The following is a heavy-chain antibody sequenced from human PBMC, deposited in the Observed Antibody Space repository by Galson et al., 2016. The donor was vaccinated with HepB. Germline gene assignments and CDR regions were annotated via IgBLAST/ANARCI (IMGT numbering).Heavy chain of an antibody. Sequence: SETLSLTCTVSGGSISSSNYYWGWIRQPPGKGLEWIGIIYYSGSPYYNPSLKSRVTISVDTSKNQFSLKLSSVTAADAAVYYCARSLRGSGYDQDAFDIWGQGTMVTVSS. V-gene: IGHV4-39*01. CDR2: IYYSGSP. D-gene: IGHD5-12*01. J-gene: IGHJ3*02. CDR3: ARSLRGSGYDQDAFDI. CDR1: GGSISSSNYY.